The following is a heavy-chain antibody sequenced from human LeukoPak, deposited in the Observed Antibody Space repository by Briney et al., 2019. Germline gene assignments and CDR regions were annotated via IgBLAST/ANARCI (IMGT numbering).Heavy chain of an antibody. CDR1: GGSFSGYY. CDR2: INHSGST. Sequence: PSETLSLTCAVYGGSFSGYYWSWIRQPPGKGLEWIGEINHSGSTNYNPSLKSRVTISVDTSKNQFSLKLSSVTAADTAVYYCASGGEGTTVTLRDFDYWGQGTLVTVSS. D-gene: IGHD4-17*01. CDR3: ASGGEGTTVTLRDFDY. J-gene: IGHJ4*02. V-gene: IGHV4-34*01.